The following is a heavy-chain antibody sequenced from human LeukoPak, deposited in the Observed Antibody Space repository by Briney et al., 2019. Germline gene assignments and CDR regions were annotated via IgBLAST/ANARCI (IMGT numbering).Heavy chain of an antibody. Sequence: SVKVSCKASGYTFTSYGISWVRQAPGQGLEWMGGIIPIFGTANYAQKFQGRVTITADESTSTAYMELSSLRSEDTAVYYCARGGYDSSGYYYEGYPFDYWGQGTLVTVSS. CDR3: ARGGYDSSGYYYEGYPFDY. CDR1: GYTFTSYG. V-gene: IGHV1-69*13. CDR2: IIPIFGTA. J-gene: IGHJ4*02. D-gene: IGHD3-22*01.